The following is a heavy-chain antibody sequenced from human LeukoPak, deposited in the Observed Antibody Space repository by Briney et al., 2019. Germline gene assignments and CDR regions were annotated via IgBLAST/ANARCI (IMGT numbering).Heavy chain of an antibody. CDR1: GGSVNSGTYY. J-gene: IGHJ4*02. Sequence: PSETLSLTCTVSGGSVNSGTYYWSWIRQPPGKGLEWIGYIYYSGSTYYNPSLKSRVTISVDTSKNQFSLKLSSVTAADTAVYYCAGSGGEMATSPAYFDYWGQGTLVTVSS. CDR3: AGSGGEMATSPAYFDY. D-gene: IGHD5-24*01. CDR2: IYYSGST. V-gene: IGHV4-30-4*08.